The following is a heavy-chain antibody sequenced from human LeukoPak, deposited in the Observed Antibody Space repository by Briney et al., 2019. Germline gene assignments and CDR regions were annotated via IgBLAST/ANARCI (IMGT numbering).Heavy chain of an antibody. J-gene: IGHJ5*02. D-gene: IGHD3-10*01. CDR3: ARDKYYYGSGSSNWFDP. CDR2: INSDGSST. CDR1: GFTFSSYW. V-gene: IGHV3-74*01. Sequence: GGSLRLSCAASGFTFSSYWMHWVRQAPGKWLVWVSRINSDGSSTSYADSVKGRFTISRDNAKNTLYLQMNSLRAEDTAVYYCARDKYYYGSGSSNWFDPWGQGTLVTVSS.